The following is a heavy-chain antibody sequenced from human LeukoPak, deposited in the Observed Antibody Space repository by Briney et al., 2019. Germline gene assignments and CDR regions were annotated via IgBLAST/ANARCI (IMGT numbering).Heavy chain of an antibody. D-gene: IGHD5-18*01. V-gene: IGHV3-30-3*01. CDR3: ATQIQLWVLDY. J-gene: IGHJ4*02. CDR2: ISYDGSNK. CDR1: GFTFSSYA. Sequence: GRSLRLSCAASGFTFSSYAMHWVRQAPGKGLEWVAVISYDGSNKYYADSVKGRFTISRDNSKNTLYLQMNSLRAEDTAVYYCATQIQLWVLDYWGQGTLVTVSS.